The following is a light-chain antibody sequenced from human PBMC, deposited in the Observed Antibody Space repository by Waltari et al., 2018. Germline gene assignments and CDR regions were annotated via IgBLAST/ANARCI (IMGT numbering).Light chain of an antibody. CDR3: QQYYTSPCT. Sequence: DIVMTQSPDSLAVSLGERATINCKSSQSLLYRSNNKNNLAWYQQKPGQPPKLLIYWASTRESGVPDRFSGSGSGTDFILTISSLQAEDVAVYYCQQYYTSPCTFGPGTKVDIK. V-gene: IGKV4-1*01. CDR1: QSLLYRSNNKNN. J-gene: IGKJ3*01. CDR2: WAS.